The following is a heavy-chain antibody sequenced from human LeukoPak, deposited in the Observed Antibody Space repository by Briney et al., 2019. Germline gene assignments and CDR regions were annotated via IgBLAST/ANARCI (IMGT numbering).Heavy chain of an antibody. D-gene: IGHD4-23*01. Sequence: ASVKVSCKASGYTFTDYYMHWVRQAPGQGLEWMGRINPNSAGTNYAQKFQGRVTMTRDTSISTAYMELSRLRSEDTAVYYCAREDTYGGNNDWGQGTLVTVSS. J-gene: IGHJ4*02. CDR1: GYTFTDYY. V-gene: IGHV1-2*06. CDR3: AREDTYGGNND. CDR2: INPNSAGT.